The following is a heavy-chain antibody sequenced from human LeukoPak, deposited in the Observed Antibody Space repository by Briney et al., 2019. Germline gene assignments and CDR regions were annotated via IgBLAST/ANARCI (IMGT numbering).Heavy chain of an antibody. J-gene: IGHJ3*02. CDR3: ARASGIFGVRDAFDI. D-gene: IGHD3-3*01. Sequence: GESLKISWKGSGYSFTSYWIGWVRQMPGKGLEWLGIIYPGDSDTRYSPSFQGQVTISADKSNSTAYLQWSSLKASDTAMYYCARASGIFGVRDAFDIWGQGTMVTVSS. CDR2: IYPGDSDT. V-gene: IGHV5-51*01. CDR1: GYSFTSYW.